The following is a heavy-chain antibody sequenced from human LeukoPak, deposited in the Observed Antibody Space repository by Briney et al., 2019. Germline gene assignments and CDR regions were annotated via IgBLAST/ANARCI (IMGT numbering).Heavy chain of an antibody. V-gene: IGHV1-46*01. J-gene: IGHJ4*02. D-gene: IGHD6-13*01. CDR3: SRGGSSSYYFDY. CDR2: IHPSDGST. CDR1: GYMFTGYY. Sequence: ASVKVSCKASGYMFTGYYMHWVRQAPGQGPEWMGVIHPSDGSTSYAPKFQGRATMTRDTSTTTVYMELSSLTSEDTAVYYCSRGGSSSYYFDYWGQGTLVTVSS.